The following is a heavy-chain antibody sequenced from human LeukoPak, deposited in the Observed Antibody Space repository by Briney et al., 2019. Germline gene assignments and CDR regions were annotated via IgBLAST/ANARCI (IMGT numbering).Heavy chain of an antibody. D-gene: IGHD3-10*01. V-gene: IGHV1-69*13. CDR1: GGTFSSYA. CDR3: ARGHYYYGSGSYEPLYLYFDY. J-gene: IGHJ4*02. Sequence: ASVKVSCKASGGTFSSYAFSWVRQAPGQGLEWMGGIIPIFGTTNHAQRFQGRVTITADESTSTAYMELSSLRSEDTAVYYCARGHYYYGSGSYEPLYLYFDYWGQGTLVTVSS. CDR2: IIPIFGTT.